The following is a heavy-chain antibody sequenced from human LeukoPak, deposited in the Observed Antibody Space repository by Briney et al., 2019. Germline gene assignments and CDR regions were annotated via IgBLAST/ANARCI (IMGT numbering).Heavy chain of an antibody. V-gene: IGHV4-30-4*01. CDR3: AREGYDSSGYYYGEVAY. Sequence: SETLSLTCTVSGGSISSGDYYWSWIRQPPGKGLEWIGYIYYSGSTYYNPSLKGRVTISVDTSKNQFSLKLSSVTAADTAVYYCAREGYDSSGYYYGEVAYWGQGTLVTVSS. CDR2: IYYSGST. J-gene: IGHJ4*02. CDR1: GGSISSGDYY. D-gene: IGHD3-22*01.